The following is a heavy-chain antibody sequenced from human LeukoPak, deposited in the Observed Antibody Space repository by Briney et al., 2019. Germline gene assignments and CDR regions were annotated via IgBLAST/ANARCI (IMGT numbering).Heavy chain of an antibody. Sequence: SETLSLTCAVYGGSFSGYYWSWIRQPPGKGLEWIGEINHSGSTNYNPSLKSRVTISVDTSKNQFSLKLSSVTAADTAVYYCARDRWGYYYGSGSGEYYYYYMDVWGKGTTVTISS. CDR1: GGSFSGYY. V-gene: IGHV4-34*01. CDR3: ARDRWGYYYGSGSGEYYYYYMDV. D-gene: IGHD3-10*01. J-gene: IGHJ6*03. CDR2: INHSGST.